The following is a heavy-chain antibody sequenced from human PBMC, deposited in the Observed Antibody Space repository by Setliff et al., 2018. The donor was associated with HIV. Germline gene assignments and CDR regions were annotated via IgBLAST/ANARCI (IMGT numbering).Heavy chain of an antibody. CDR1: GYTFTSYD. CDR2: MNPNSGNT. CDR3: ARSRSMDV. Sequence: GASVKVSCKASGYTFTSYDINWVRQATGQGLEWMGWMNPNSGNTAYAQKFQGRVTFTSDTSATTAYMELSSLRSEDTAVYYCARSRSMDVWGQGTSVTVSS. J-gene: IGHJ6*02. V-gene: IGHV1-8*03.